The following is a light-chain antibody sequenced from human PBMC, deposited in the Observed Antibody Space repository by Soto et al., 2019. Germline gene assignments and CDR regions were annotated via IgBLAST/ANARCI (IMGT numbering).Light chain of an antibody. CDR1: SSDVGDYNY. V-gene: IGLV2-14*01. CDR3: SSYTSSSNLYV. J-gene: IGLJ1*01. Sequence: QSVLTQPASVSGSPGQSITISCTGTSSDVGDYNYVSWYQQHPGKAPKLMISEVSNRPSGVSNRFSGSKSGNTASLTISGLQAEDEADYYCSSYTSSSNLYVFGTGTKLTVL. CDR2: EVS.